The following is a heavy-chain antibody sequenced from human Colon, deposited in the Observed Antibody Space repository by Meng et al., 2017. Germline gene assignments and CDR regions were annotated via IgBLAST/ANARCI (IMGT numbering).Heavy chain of an antibody. D-gene: IGHD2-15*01. V-gene: IGHV4-39*01. Sequence: QLQLQESGPGLVKPSETLSLTCTGSVDSIIRNSYFWGWIRQPPGKRLEWIGSIYHSGSSYYNPSLKSRVTISVDTPRNQFSLKLTSVTAADTAIFYCVRHLGFCSGACCHPLDYWGQGILVTVSS. CDR3: VRHLGFCSGACCHPLDY. CDR1: VDSIIRNSYF. CDR2: IYHSGSS. J-gene: IGHJ4*02.